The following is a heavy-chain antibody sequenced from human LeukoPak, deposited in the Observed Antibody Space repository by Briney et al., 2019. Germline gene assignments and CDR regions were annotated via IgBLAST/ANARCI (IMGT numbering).Heavy chain of an antibody. Sequence: GGSLRLSCAASGFRLTNHAMNWVRQAPGKGLEWLSYISTSSDTVHYAESVKGRFTISRDNAKKSLYLRMNSLRAEDTAAYYCARDREWFDPWGQGTLVTVSS. CDR3: ARDREWFDP. J-gene: IGHJ5*02. CDR2: ISTSSDTV. V-gene: IGHV3-48*04. CDR1: GFRLTNHA.